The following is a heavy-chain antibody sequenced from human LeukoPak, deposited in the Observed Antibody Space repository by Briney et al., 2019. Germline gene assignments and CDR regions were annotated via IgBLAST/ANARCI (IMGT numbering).Heavy chain of an antibody. J-gene: IGHJ4*02. CDR1: GYTFTGYY. V-gene: IGHV1-2*02. CDR2: INPNSGGT. D-gene: IGHD6-13*01. CDR3: ARGLGPAAGDYFDY. Sequence: ASVKVSCKASGYTFTGYYMHWVRQAPGQGLEWMGWINPNSGGTNYAQKFQGRVTMTRDTSISTVYMELSSLRSDDTAVYYCARGLGPAAGDYFDYWGQGTLVTVSS.